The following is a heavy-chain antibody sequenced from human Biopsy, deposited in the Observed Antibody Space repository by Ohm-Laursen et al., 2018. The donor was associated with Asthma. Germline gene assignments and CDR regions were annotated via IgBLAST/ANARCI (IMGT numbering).Heavy chain of an antibody. V-gene: IGHV1-69*13. CDR1: GGTFNTYV. J-gene: IGHJ4*02. D-gene: IGHD2-2*01. Sequence: PVKVSCKSLGGTFNTYVIGWVRQAPGQGLEWMGGINSVFGTTNYPQKFQDRVTITADDSTSTVYMELSSLRSEDTAVYYCARKAGSCISRTCYSLDFWGQGTLVTVSS. CDR3: ARKAGSCISRTCYSLDF. CDR2: INSVFGTT.